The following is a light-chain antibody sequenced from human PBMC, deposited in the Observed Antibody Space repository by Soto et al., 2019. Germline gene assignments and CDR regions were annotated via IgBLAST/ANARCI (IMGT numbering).Light chain of an antibody. CDR2: AAS. J-gene: IGKJ1*01. V-gene: IGKV1-27*01. Sequence: DIQMTQSPSSLSASVGDRVTISCRASQSIARFLNWYQQKPGKVPKLLIYAASTLQSGVPSRFSGSGSGTDFTLTISSLQPEDVATYYCQKYNSAPWTFGQGTKVEIK. CDR1: QSIARF. CDR3: QKYNSAPWT.